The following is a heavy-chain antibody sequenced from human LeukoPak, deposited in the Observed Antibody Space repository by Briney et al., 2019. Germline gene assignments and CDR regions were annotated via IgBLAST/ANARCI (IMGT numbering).Heavy chain of an antibody. J-gene: IGHJ4*02. Sequence: PGGSLRLSCAASGFTFRTYSMNWVREGPGRGLEGVSYISGSSDYIYYADSVKGRCTISRDNARNSLYLQMNSLRDEDTAVYFCAGGSGSYFPDYWGQGTLVTVSS. CDR3: AGGSGSYFPDY. V-gene: IGHV3-21*05. D-gene: IGHD3-10*01. CDR2: ISGSSDYI. CDR1: GFTFRTYS.